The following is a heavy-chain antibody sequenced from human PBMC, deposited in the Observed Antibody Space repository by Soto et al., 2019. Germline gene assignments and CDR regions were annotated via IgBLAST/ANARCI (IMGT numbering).Heavy chain of an antibody. CDR2: ISFDVTKK. Sequence: GGSLRLSCAASGFTFSNYAMHWVRQAPGKGLEWVAVISFDVTKKYYADSVQGRFTISRDNSQNTLFLQMNSLRPEDTAVYYCARRGNWGDYFDYWGQGTLVTVSS. CDR1: GFTFSNYA. CDR3: ARRGNWGDYFDY. J-gene: IGHJ4*02. V-gene: IGHV3-30-3*01. D-gene: IGHD7-27*01.